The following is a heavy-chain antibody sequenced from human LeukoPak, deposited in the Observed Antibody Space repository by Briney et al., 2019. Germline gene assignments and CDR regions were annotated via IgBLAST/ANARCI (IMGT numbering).Heavy chain of an antibody. D-gene: IGHD3-3*01. CDR3: ARDRKVFYYGLDV. CDR1: GCSISSYY. CDR2: IYTSGSS. Sequence: SETLSLTCTVSGCSISSYYWSWIRQPAGKGLEWIGRIYTSGSSNYNPSLKRRGTMSVGTSKKQFSLKLSYVPAADTAVYYCARDRKVFYYGLDVWGQGTTVTVSS. J-gene: IGHJ6*02. V-gene: IGHV4-4*07.